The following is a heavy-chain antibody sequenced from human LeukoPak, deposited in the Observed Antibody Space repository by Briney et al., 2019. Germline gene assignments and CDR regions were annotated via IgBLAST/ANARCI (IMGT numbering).Heavy chain of an antibody. D-gene: IGHD3-3*01. Sequence: SETLSLTCTVSGGSNSNYYWSWIRQPPGKGLECIGYIYYSGSTNYNPSLMSRVTISVDTSKNQFSLKLDSVTAADTAVYYCARDPFTPAFGNQYHYFDYWGQGTPVTVSS. CDR1: GGSNSNYY. CDR2: IYYSGST. CDR3: ARDPFTPAFGNQYHYFDY. J-gene: IGHJ4*02. V-gene: IGHV4-59*01.